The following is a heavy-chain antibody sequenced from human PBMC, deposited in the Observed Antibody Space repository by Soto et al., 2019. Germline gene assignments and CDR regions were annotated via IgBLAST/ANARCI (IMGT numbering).Heavy chain of an antibody. Sequence: PSETLSLTCAVSCGSISSSNWWSWVRQPPGKGLEWIGEIYHSGSTNYNPSLKGRVTISVDKSKNQFSLKLSSVTAADTAVYYCARVGTGTTIHGSYYYYGMDVWGQGTTVTVSS. CDR1: CGSISSSNW. D-gene: IGHD1-7*01. J-gene: IGHJ6*02. CDR2: IYHSGST. V-gene: IGHV4-4*02. CDR3: ARVGTGTTIHGSYYYYGMDV.